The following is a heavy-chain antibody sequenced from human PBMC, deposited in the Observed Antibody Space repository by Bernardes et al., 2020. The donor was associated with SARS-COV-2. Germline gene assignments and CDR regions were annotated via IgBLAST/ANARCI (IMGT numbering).Heavy chain of an antibody. Sequence: GSLRLSCAASGFTFSSSVMNWVRQAPGKGLEWVSYISTGGSTKYYADSVKGRFTISRDNAKNSLYLQMNSLRAEDTAVYYCAREYTYGFDSWGQGTLVTVSS. CDR2: ISTGGSTK. J-gene: IGHJ4*02. CDR3: AREYTYGFDS. V-gene: IGHV3-48*03. D-gene: IGHD5-18*01. CDR1: GFTFSSSV.